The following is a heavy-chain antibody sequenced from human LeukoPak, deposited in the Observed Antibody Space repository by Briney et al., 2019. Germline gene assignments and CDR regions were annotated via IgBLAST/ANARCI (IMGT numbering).Heavy chain of an antibody. D-gene: IGHD5-18*01. J-gene: IGHJ4*02. CDR2: IYYSGST. CDR1: GGSISSGDYY. V-gene: IGHV4-39*01. Sequence: SETLSLTCTASGGSISSGDYYWSWIRQPPGKGLEGIGCIYYSGSTYYNPSLNSRVTISVDTSNNQISLKPSSVTDAYPDDYECARLGYSYASLVDYWGQGTLVTVSS. CDR3: ARLGYSYASLVDY.